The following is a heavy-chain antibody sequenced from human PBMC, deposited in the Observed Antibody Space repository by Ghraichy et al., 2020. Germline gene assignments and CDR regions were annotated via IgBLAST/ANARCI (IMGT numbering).Heavy chain of an antibody. V-gene: IGHV1-24*01. D-gene: IGHD2-15*01. J-gene: IGHJ3*02. CDR3: ATAGYCSGGSCGSKAFDI. Sequence: ASVKVSCKVSGYTLTELSMHWVRQAPGKGLEWMGGFDPEDGETIYAQKFQGRVTMTEDTSTDTAYMELSSLRSEDTAVYYCATAGYCSGGSCGSKAFDIWGQGTMVTVSS. CDR2: FDPEDGET. CDR1: GYTLTELS.